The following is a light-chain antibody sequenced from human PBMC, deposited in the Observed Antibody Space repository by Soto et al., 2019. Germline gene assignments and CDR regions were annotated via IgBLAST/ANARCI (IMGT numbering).Light chain of an antibody. CDR3: QQYGSSSFA. CDR2: GAF. J-gene: IGKJ3*01. Sequence: EIVLTQSPGTLSLSPGERATLSCRARQSISSTYLAWYQKKPGQAPRLLLYGAFSRATGIPDRFSGSGSGTDFTLTISRLEPEDCAFYYCQQYGSSSFAFGPGTKVEIK. V-gene: IGKV3-20*01. CDR1: QSISSTY.